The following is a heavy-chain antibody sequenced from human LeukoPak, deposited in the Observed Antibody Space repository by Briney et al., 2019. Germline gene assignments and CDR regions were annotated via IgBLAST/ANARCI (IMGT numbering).Heavy chain of an antibody. CDR1: GFTFSSYS. Sequence: GGSLRLSCAASGFTFSSYSMNWVRQAPGKGLEWVSSISSSSSYIYYADSVKGRFTISRDNAKNSLYLQMNSLRAGDTAVYYCARAYYYGSGSMDNWFDPWGQGTLVTVSS. CDR2: ISSSSSYI. D-gene: IGHD3-10*01. J-gene: IGHJ5*02. CDR3: ARAYYYGSGSMDNWFDP. V-gene: IGHV3-21*01.